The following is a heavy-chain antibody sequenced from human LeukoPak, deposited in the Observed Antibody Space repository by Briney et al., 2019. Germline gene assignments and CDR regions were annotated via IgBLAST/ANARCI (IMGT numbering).Heavy chain of an antibody. D-gene: IGHD3-22*01. J-gene: IGHJ4*02. Sequence: GGSLRLSCAASGFTFSSYAMSWVRQAPGKGLEWVSAISGSGGSTYYADSMKGRFTISRDNSKNTLYLQMNSLRAEDTAVYYCAKDYYDSSGYSPYYFDYWGQGTLVTVSS. CDR3: AKDYYDSSGYSPYYFDY. CDR2: ISGSGGST. CDR1: GFTFSSYA. V-gene: IGHV3-23*01.